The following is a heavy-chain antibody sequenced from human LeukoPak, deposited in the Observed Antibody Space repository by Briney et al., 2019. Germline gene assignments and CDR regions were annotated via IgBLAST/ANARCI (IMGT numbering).Heavy chain of an antibody. CDR2: ISSSSSYI. V-gene: IGHV3-21*01. J-gene: IGHJ6*03. CDR3: ARDWGQAANYSSSWYPYYYYYYYMDV. CDR1: GFTFSSYE. D-gene: IGHD6-13*01. Sequence: PGGSLRLSCAASGFTFSSYEMNWVRQAPGKGLEWVSSISSSSSYIYYADSVKGRFTISRDNAKNSLYLQMNSLRAEDTAVYYCARDWGQAANYSSSWYPYYYYYYYMDVWGKGTTVTVSS.